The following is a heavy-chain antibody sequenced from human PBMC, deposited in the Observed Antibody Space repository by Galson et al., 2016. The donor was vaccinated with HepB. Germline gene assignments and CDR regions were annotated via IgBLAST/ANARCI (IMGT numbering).Heavy chain of an antibody. CDR2: ISGSGAST. CDR1: GFAFSSYA. D-gene: IGHD4-17*01. Sequence: SLRLSCAAAGFAFSSYAMNWVRQAPGKGLEWVARISGSGASTYYADSVKGRFTISSDHSKSRLYLRMNSLRAEDTAVYYCAKEKGDYDDTYHFDYWGQGTLVTVSS. V-gene: IGHV3-23*01. CDR3: AKEKGDYDDTYHFDY. J-gene: IGHJ4*02.